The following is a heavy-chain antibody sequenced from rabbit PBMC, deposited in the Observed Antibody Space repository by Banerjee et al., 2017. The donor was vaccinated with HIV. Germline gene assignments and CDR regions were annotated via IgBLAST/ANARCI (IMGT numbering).Heavy chain of an antibody. V-gene: IGHV1S40*01. Sequence: QSLEESGGDLVKPGASLTLTCTASGFSFSSNCYMCWVRQAPGKGLEWIACIYAGSSGSTYYASWAKGRFTISKTSSTTVTLQMTSLTAADTATYFCARGDYSSDWGLDWWGQGTLVTVS. CDR1: GFSFSSNCY. D-gene: IGHD4-1*01. CDR2: IYAGSSGST. CDR3: ARGDYSSDWGLDW. J-gene: IGHJ3*01.